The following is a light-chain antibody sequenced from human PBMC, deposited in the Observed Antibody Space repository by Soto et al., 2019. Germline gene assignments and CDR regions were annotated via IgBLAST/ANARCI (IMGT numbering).Light chain of an antibody. CDR1: SSDVGGYNY. CDR3: SSYAGSNNF. V-gene: IGLV2-8*01. J-gene: IGLJ2*01. CDR2: EVT. Sequence: QSALTQPPSASGSPGQSVTISCTGTSSDVGGYNYVSWYRQHPGKAPKLMIYEVTKRPSGVPDRFSGSKAGNTASLTGSGLQADDEADYYCSSYAGSNNFFGGGTKLTVL.